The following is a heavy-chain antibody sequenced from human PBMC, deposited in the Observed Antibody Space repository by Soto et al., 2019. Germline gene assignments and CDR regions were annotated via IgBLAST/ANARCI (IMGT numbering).Heavy chain of an antibody. Sequence: EVQLVESGGGLVQPGRSLRLSCAASGFTFDDYAMHWVRQAPGKGLEWGSGISWNSGSIGYADSVKGRFTISRDNAKNSLYLQMNSLRAEDTALYYCAKDPGYDILTGYSYFDYWGQGTLVTVSS. CDR1: GFTFDDYA. V-gene: IGHV3-9*01. CDR3: AKDPGYDILTGYSYFDY. J-gene: IGHJ4*02. D-gene: IGHD3-9*01. CDR2: ISWNSGSI.